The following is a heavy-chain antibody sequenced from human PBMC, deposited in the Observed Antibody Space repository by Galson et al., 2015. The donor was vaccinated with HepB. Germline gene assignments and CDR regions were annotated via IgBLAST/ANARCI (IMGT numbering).Heavy chain of an antibody. CDR1: GFIFNYYA. Sequence: SLRLSCAASGFIFNYYATTWVRQAPGKGLEWVSTLSGSGNTTYYADSVKGRFTISRDNSKNTLFLQMNSLRAEDSGLYYCAKEQEWEQLRAIDIWGQGTKVTVSS. CDR3: AKEQEWEQLRAIDI. CDR2: LSGSGNTT. D-gene: IGHD1/OR15-1a*01. V-gene: IGHV3-23*01. J-gene: IGHJ3*02.